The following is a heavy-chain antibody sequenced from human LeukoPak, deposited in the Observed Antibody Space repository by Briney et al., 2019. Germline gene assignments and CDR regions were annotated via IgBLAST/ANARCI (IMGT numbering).Heavy chain of an antibody. CDR1: GLTFSSYG. Sequence: GGSLRPSCAASGLTFSSYGMHWVRQAPGKGLEWVAFIRYDGSNKYYADSVKGRFTISRDNSKNTLYLQMNSLRAEDTAVHYCANGSNKWPDGVYYYIDVWGKGTTVTVSS. CDR2: IRYDGSNK. D-gene: IGHD2/OR15-2a*01. J-gene: IGHJ6*03. CDR3: ANGSNKWPDGVYYYIDV. V-gene: IGHV3-30*02.